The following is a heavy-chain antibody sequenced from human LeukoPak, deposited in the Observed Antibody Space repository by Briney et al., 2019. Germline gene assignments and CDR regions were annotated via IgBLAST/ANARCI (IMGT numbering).Heavy chain of an antibody. V-gene: IGHV4-61*02. CDR2: IYTSGST. CDR1: GGSISSGSYY. D-gene: IGHD6-13*01. CDR3: ARARAFNIAAAIFDY. Sequence: SETLSLTCTVSGGSISSGSYYWSWIRQPAGKGLEWIGRIYTSGSTNYNPSLKSRVTISVDTSKNQFSLKLSSVTAADTAVYYCARARAFNIAAAIFDYWGQGTLVTVSS. J-gene: IGHJ4*02.